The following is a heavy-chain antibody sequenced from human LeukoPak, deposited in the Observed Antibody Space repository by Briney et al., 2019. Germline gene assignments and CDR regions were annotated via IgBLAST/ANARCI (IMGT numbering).Heavy chain of an antibody. Sequence: PGGSLRLSCAASGFTFSSYGMHWVRQAPGKGLEWVAFIRYDGSNKYYADSVKGRFTISRDNSKNTLYLQMNSLRAEDTAVYYCARDGNAYYYDSSGYPDYWGQGTLVTVSS. J-gene: IGHJ4*02. CDR2: IRYDGSNK. CDR3: ARDGNAYYYDSSGYPDY. CDR1: GFTFSSYG. D-gene: IGHD3-22*01. V-gene: IGHV3-30*02.